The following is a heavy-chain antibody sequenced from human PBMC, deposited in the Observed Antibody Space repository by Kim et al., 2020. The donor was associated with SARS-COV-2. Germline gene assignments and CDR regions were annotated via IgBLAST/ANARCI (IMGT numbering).Heavy chain of an antibody. CDR1: GGSISTGGYY. CDR2: LYHRGST. CDR3: ARDSAPKKYYYAMDV. V-gene: IGHV4-31*03. Sequence: SETLSLTCTVSGGSISTGGYYWGWGRRLPGGGLAWIGYLYHRGSTYYNPSLKSRVNISIDTSKNQFSLEVRSVTAADTAVYYCARDSAPKKYYYAMDVWGQGSKVTVSS. J-gene: IGHJ6*02.